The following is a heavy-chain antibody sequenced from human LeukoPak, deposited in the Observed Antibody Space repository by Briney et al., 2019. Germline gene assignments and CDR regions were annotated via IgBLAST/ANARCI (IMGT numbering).Heavy chain of an antibody. CDR3: ARGAPYFDY. V-gene: IGHV4-59*11. J-gene: IGHJ4*02. Sequence: KPSETLSLTCTVSGGSISSHYWSWIRQPPGKGLEWIGYIYYSGSTNYNPSLKSRVTISVDTSKNQFSLKLSSVTAADTAVYYYARGAPYFDYWGQGTLVTVSS. CDR2: IYYSGST. CDR1: GGSISSHY.